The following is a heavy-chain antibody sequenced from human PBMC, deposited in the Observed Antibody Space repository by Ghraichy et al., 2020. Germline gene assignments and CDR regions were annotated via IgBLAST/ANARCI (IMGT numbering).Heavy chain of an antibody. CDR2: ISGSGGST. J-gene: IGHJ4*02. D-gene: IGHD4-17*01. CDR1: GFTFSSYA. V-gene: IGHV3-23*01. CDR3: AKDDGDYEFDY. Sequence: ETLRLSCAASGFTFSSYAMSWVRQAPGKGLEWVSAISGSGGSTYYADSVKGRFTISRDNSKNTLYLQMNSLRAEDTAVYYCAKDDGDYEFDYWGQGTLVTVSS.